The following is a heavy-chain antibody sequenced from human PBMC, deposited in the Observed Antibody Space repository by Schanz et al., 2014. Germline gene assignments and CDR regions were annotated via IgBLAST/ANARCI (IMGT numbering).Heavy chain of an antibody. J-gene: IGHJ4*02. D-gene: IGHD2-15*01. CDR2: IKRDGSEK. Sequence: EEQLVESGGGLVQPGGSLRLSCAASGFSFSTYWMSWVRQAPGKGLEWVANIKRDGSEKNYLDSVKGRFTISRDNSKNTVHLQMNSLRAEDTAVYYCARGGAAYYFDYWGQGALVTVSS. CDR1: GFSFSTYW. CDR3: ARGGAAYYFDY. V-gene: IGHV3-7*02.